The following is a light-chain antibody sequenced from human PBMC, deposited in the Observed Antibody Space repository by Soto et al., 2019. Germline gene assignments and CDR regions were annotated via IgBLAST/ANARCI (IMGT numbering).Light chain of an antibody. J-gene: IGKJ2*01. CDR1: QSVSST. CDR3: QQYNNWPPLYT. Sequence: EIVRTQSPATRSVSPGERATLSGRASQSVSSTLAWYQQKPGQAPRLLIYGASTRATGIPARFTGGGSGTDFALTISSLQSEDFSVYYCQQYNNWPPLYTFGQGTKLEIK. CDR2: GAS. V-gene: IGKV3-15*01.